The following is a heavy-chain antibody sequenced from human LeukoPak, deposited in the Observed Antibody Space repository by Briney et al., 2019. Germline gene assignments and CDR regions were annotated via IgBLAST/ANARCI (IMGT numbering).Heavy chain of an antibody. D-gene: IGHD2/OR15-2a*01. CDR3: ARSVIQWGSDYMDV. CDR1: GGSFRGHY. J-gene: IGHJ6*03. CDR2: INHSENT. Sequence: SETLSLTCAVYGGSFRGHYWSWIRQPPGKGLEWIGEINHSENTNYNPSLKSRVTISVDKSKNQFFLRLSSVTAADTAVYYCARSVIQWGSDYMDVWGKGTTVTVSS. V-gene: IGHV4-34*01.